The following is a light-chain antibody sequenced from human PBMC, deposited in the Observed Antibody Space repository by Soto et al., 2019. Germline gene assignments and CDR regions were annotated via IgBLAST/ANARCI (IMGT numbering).Light chain of an antibody. CDR3: QQYGSSPPWT. V-gene: IGKV3-20*01. CDR1: QSVSIN. CDR2: GAS. J-gene: IGKJ1*01. Sequence: EIVMTQSPATLSVSPGERATLSCIASQSVSINLAWYQQKPGQAPRLLIYGASSRATGIPDRFSGSGSGTDFTLTISRLEPEDFAVYYCQQYGSSPPWTFGQGTKVDIK.